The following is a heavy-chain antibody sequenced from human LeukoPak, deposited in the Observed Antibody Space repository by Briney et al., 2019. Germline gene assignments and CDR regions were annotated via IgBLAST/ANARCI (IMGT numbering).Heavy chain of an antibody. CDR1: GGSISSSSYY. Sequence: PSETLSLTRTVSGGSISSSSYYWGWIRQPPGKGLEWIGSIYYTGSAYYNPSLKSRVTMSVDTSKNQFSLRLSSVTAADTAVYSCARHPERYSYFDYGGQGTLVTVPS. CDR3: ARHPERYSYFDY. J-gene: IGHJ4*02. D-gene: IGHD5-18*01. CDR2: IYYTGSA. V-gene: IGHV4-39*01.